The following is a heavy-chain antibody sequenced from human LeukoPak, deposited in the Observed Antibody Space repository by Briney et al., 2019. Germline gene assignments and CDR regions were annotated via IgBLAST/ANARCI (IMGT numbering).Heavy chain of an antibody. V-gene: IGHV3-48*03. CDR2: ISSSGSTI. CDR1: GFTFSSYE. Sequence: GGSLRLSCAASGFTFSSYEMNWVRQASGKGLEWVSYISSSGSTIYYADSVKGRFTISRDNAKNSLYLQMNSLRAEDTAVYYCAMIVVVPARAFDIWGQGTMVTVSS. J-gene: IGHJ3*02. CDR3: AMIVVVPARAFDI. D-gene: IGHD2-2*01.